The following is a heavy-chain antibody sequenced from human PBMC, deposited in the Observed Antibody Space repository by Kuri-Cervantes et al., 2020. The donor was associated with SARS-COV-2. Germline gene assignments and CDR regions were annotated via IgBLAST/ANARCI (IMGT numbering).Heavy chain of an antibody. CDR2: SSTYNGYT. D-gene: IGHD1-26*01. Sequence: ASVKVSCKASGHTFNTYGISWVRQAPGQGLEWMGWSSTYNGYTNYEQKFQGRVTMTTDTSTSTAYMELRSLRSDDTAVYYCARVGATYFYGMNVWGQGTTVTVSS. CDR3: ARVGATYFYGMNV. CDR1: GHTFNTYG. J-gene: IGHJ6*02. V-gene: IGHV1-18*01.